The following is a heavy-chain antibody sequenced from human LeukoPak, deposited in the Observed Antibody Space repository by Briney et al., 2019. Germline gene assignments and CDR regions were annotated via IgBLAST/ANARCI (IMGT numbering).Heavy chain of an antibody. V-gene: IGHV3-13*01. CDR3: ASLGDSIY. J-gene: IGHJ4*02. CDR2: IGKAGDT. Sequence: PGGSLRLSCAASGFAFTDYDMPWVRPATGRGLEWVSSIGKAGDTYYADSVKGRFTISRENANNHFYLQMNSLRAGDTAVYFCASLGDSIYWGQGTLVTVSS. D-gene: IGHD1-26*01. CDR1: GFAFTDYD.